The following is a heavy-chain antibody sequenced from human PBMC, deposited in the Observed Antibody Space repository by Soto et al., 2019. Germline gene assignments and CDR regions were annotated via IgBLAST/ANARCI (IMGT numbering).Heavy chain of an antibody. CDR3: ARGRYHGIGYCSGGSCYQTGYWFDP. D-gene: IGHD2-15*01. V-gene: IGHV4-34*01. CDR1: GGSFSGYY. CDR2: INHSGST. Sequence: PSETLSLTCAVYGGSFSGYYWSWIRQPPGKGLEWIGEINHSGSTNYNPSLKSRVTISVDTSKNQFSLKLSSVTAADTAVYYCARGRYHGIGYCSGGSCYQTGYWFDPWGQGTLVTVSS. J-gene: IGHJ5*02.